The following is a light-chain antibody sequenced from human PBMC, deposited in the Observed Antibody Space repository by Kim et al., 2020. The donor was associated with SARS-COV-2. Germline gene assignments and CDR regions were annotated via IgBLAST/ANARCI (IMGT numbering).Light chain of an antibody. Sequence: LTQPPSASGTPGQRVTISCSGSSSNIGSNTVNWYQQLPGTAPKLLIYSNNQRPSGVPDRFSGSKSGTSASLAISGLQSEDEADYYCAAWDDSLNGPVFGGGTQLTVL. CDR1: SSNIGSNT. CDR3: AAWDDSLNGPV. V-gene: IGLV1-44*01. CDR2: SNN. J-gene: IGLJ2*01.